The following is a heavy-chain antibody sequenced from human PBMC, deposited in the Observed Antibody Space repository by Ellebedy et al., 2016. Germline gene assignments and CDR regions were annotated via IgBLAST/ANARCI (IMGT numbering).Heavy chain of an antibody. D-gene: IGHD5-12*01. Sequence: GGSLRLXXAASGFTFSSYAMHWVRQAPGKGLEWVAVISYDGSNKYYADSVKGRFTISRDNSKNTLYLQMNSLRAEDTAVYYCARDERVATIENWFDPWGQGTLVTVSS. J-gene: IGHJ5*02. CDR2: ISYDGSNK. CDR1: GFTFSSYA. CDR3: ARDERVATIENWFDP. V-gene: IGHV3-30-3*01.